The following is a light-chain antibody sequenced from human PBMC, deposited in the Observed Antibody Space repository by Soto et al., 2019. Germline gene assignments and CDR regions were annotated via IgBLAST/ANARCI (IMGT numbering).Light chain of an antibody. J-gene: IGKJ3*01. Sequence: AIQLTQSPSSLSASVGDRVTITCRASQGISSALAWYQQKPGKAPKLLIYDASSLESGVPSRFSGSGSGIDFILTISSLQPEDFATYYCQQFNSYPLFGPGTKVDIK. CDR1: QGISSA. V-gene: IGKV1-13*02. CDR2: DAS. CDR3: QQFNSYPL.